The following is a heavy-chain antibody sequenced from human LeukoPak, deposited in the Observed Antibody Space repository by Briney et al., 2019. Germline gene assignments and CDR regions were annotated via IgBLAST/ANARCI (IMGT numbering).Heavy chain of an antibody. Sequence: SETLSLTCTVSGGSISSYYWNWIRQPPGKGLEWIGYIYYSGTTDYNPSLKSRVTISVDTSKNQFSLKLTSVTAADTAVYYCARAYCTGNSCYSNFDYWGQGALVAVSS. J-gene: IGHJ4*02. D-gene: IGHD2-8*02. CDR2: IYYSGTT. CDR3: ARAYCTGNSCYSNFDY. V-gene: IGHV4-59*01. CDR1: GGSISSYY.